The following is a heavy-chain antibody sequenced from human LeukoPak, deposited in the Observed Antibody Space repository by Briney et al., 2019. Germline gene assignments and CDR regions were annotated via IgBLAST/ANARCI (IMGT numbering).Heavy chain of an antibody. Sequence: GGSLRLSCAVSGFTFSDYGMHWVRQAPGKGLEWVAVVSFDGSDKDYGDSVKGRFTISRDSSRNTLYLQMNSLRAEDTAVYYCAKSGCGSTNCYVNCWGQGTLVTVSS. V-gene: IGHV3-30*18. J-gene: IGHJ4*02. D-gene: IGHD2-2*01. CDR2: VSFDGSDK. CDR3: AKSGCGSTNCYVNC. CDR1: GFTFSDYG.